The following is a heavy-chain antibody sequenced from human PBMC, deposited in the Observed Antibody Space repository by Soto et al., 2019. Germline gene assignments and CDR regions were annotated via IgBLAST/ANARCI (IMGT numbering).Heavy chain of an antibody. J-gene: IGHJ6*02. CDR1: GFTFSSYS. D-gene: IGHD6-13*01. CDR2: ISSSSSYI. CDR3: ARDGAAAATYYYYGMDV. Sequence: KTGGSLRLSCAASGFTFSSYSMNWVRQAPGKGLEWVSSISSSSSYIYYADSVKGRFTISRDNAKNSLYLQMNSLRAEDTAVYYCARDGAAAATYYYYGMDVWGQGTTVTVSS. V-gene: IGHV3-21*01.